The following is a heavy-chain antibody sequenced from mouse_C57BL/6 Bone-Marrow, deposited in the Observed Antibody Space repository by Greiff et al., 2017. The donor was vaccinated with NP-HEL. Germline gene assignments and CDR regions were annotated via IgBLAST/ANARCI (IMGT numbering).Heavy chain of an antibody. V-gene: IGHV5-15*01. CDR2: ISNLAYSI. CDR1: GFTFSDYG. CDR3: ARLDYGLDY. J-gene: IGHJ2*01. D-gene: IGHD2-4*01. Sequence: EVHLVESGGGLVQPGGSLKLSCAASGFTFSDYGMAWVRQAPRKGPEWVAFISNLAYSIYYADTVTCRFTISRENAKNTLDLEMSSLRSEDTAMYYWARLDYGLDYWGQGTTLTVSS.